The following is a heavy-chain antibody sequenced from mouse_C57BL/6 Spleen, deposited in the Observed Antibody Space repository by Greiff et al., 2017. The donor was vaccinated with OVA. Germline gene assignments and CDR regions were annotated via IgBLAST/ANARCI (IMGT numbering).Heavy chain of an antibody. Sequence: QVQLQQPGAELVKPGASVKLSCKASGYTFTSYWMHWVKQRPGQGLEWIGMIHPNSGSTNYNEKFKSKATLTVDKSSSTAYMQLSSLTSEDSAVYYCARGDYDYDGGYYFDYWGQGTTLTVSS. D-gene: IGHD2-4*01. V-gene: IGHV1-64*01. CDR2: IHPNSGST. CDR3: ARGDYDYDGGYYFDY. CDR1: GYTFTSYW. J-gene: IGHJ2*01.